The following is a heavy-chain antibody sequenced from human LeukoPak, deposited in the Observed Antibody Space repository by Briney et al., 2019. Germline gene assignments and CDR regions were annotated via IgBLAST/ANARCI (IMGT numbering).Heavy chain of an antibody. V-gene: IGHV4-59*01. CDR2: IYDSGST. CDR1: GGSISGYY. J-gene: IGHJ4*02. CDR3: ARAPLVAAAFDY. D-gene: IGHD6-13*01. Sequence: SETLSLTCTVSGGSISGYYWSWIRQPPGKGLEWMGYIYDSGSTNYNPSLKSRVTISVDTSKNQFSLKLSSVTAADTAVYYCARAPLVAAAFDYWGQGTLVTVSS.